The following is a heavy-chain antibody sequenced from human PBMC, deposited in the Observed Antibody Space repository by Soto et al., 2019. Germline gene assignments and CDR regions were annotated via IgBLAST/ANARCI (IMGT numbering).Heavy chain of an antibody. V-gene: IGHV4-59*08. J-gene: IGHJ3*02. D-gene: IGHD4-17*01. Sequence: QVQLQESGPGQVKPSETLSLTCTVSGGSISSYYWSWIRQPPGKGLEWIGYIYYSGSTNYNPSLKSRVTISVDTSKNQFSLKLSSVTAADTAVYYCARRYGGAFDIWGQGTMVTVSS. CDR3: ARRYGGAFDI. CDR1: GGSISSYY. CDR2: IYYSGST.